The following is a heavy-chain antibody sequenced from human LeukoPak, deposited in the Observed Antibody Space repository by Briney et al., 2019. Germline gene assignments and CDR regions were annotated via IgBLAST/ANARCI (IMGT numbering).Heavy chain of an antibody. V-gene: IGHV3-73*01. CDR1: GFTFSGSA. J-gene: IGHJ3*02. Sequence: GGCLRLPCAASGFTFSGSAKHWVRQASGNGLEWVGRIRSKGNSYATAYAASVKGRFTISRDDSKNTAHLQMNSLKTEDTAVYYCTTYDYGDYTARDIXGXGTXVTVSS. CDR3: TTYDYGDYTARDI. D-gene: IGHD4-17*01. CDR2: IRSKGNSYAT.